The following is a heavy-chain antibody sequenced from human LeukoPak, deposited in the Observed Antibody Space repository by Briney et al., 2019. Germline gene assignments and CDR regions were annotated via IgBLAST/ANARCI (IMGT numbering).Heavy chain of an antibody. CDR3: ARRLYCSGNSCYTGPDAFDI. J-gene: IGHJ3*02. D-gene: IGHD2-2*02. CDR2: ISSGSSHI. CDR1: GFTFSSYS. V-gene: IGHV3-21*01. Sequence: GGSLRLSCAASGFTFSSYSMNWVRQAPGKGLEWVSSISSGSSHIYYADSVKGRFTISRDNSRNALCLQMNSLRADDTAVYYCARRLYCSGNSCYTGPDAFDIWGQGTMVTVSS.